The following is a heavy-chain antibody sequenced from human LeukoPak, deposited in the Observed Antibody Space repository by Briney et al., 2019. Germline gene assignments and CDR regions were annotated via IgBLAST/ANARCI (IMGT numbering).Heavy chain of an antibody. Sequence: GGSLRLSCAASGFTFSSYEMNWVRQAPGKGLEWVSYISSSGSTIYYADSVKGRFTISRDNSKNTLYLQMNSLRAEDTAVYYCAKGLFTRFRPQAFDYWGQGTLVTVSS. D-gene: IGHD3-22*01. CDR3: AKGLFTRFRPQAFDY. CDR1: GFTFSSYE. J-gene: IGHJ4*02. CDR2: ISSSGSTI. V-gene: IGHV3-48*03.